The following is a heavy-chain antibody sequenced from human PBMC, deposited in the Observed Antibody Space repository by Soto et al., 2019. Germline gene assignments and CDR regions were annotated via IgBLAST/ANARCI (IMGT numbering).Heavy chain of an antibody. CDR3: ARDNILGILYGGMDV. D-gene: IGHD3-3*01. CDR2: IYYSGST. Sequence: PSATLSLPCTVSGGSISSGDYYWSWIRQPPGKGLEWIGYIYYSGSTYYNPSLKSRVTISVDTSKNQFSLKLSSVTAADTAVYYCARDNILGILYGGMDVWGQGTTVTVS. CDR1: GGSISSGDYY. V-gene: IGHV4-30-4*01. J-gene: IGHJ6*02.